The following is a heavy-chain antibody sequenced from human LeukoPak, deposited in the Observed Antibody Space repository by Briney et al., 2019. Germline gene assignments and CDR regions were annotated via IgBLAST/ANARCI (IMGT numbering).Heavy chain of an antibody. J-gene: IGHJ4*02. V-gene: IGHV1-69*13. D-gene: IGHD4-17*01. Sequence: PRASVKVSCKASGGTFSSYAISWVRQAPGQGLGWMGGIIPIFGTANYAQKFQGRVTITADESTSTAYMELSSLRSEDTAVYYCARVYGDGYFDYWGQGTLVTVSS. CDR1: GGTFSSYA. CDR2: IIPIFGTA. CDR3: ARVYGDGYFDY.